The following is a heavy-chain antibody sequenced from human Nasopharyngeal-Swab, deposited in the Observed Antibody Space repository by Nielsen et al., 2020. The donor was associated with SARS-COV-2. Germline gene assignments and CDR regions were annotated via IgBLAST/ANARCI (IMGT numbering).Heavy chain of an antibody. D-gene: IGHD5-18*01. CDR1: GGSVSSASSA. Sequence: SETLSLTCAVSGGSVSSASSAWGWFRLPPGKGLEWIATISHSGSTFYNPSLQSRVTISVDTSKNQFSLRLSSVTAADTAVYYCARHPWQLWFPGWFDPWGQGTLVTVSS. CDR2: ISHSGST. J-gene: IGHJ5*02. CDR3: ARHPWQLWFPGWFDP. V-gene: IGHV4-39*01.